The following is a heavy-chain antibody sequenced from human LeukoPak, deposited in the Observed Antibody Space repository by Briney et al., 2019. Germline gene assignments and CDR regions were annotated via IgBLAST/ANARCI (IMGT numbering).Heavy chain of an antibody. D-gene: IGHD1-26*01. Sequence: ASVEVSCMASGYTFTGYYLHWVRQAPGQGLEWMGWINPNSGATNYAQKSQGRVTMTRDRSISTAYMELSRLRSDDTAVYYCATTESGSYYPLDYWGQGTLVTVSS. V-gene: IGHV1-2*02. CDR2: INPNSGAT. CDR1: GYTFTGYY. J-gene: IGHJ4*02. CDR3: ATTESGSYYPLDY.